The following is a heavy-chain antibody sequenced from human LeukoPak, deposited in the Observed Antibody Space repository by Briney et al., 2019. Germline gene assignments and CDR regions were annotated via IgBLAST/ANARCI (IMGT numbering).Heavy chain of an antibody. D-gene: IGHD3-22*01. J-gene: IGHJ4*02. Sequence: ASVKVSCKASGGTFSSYAISWVRQAPGQGLEWMGGIIPIFGTANYAQKFRGRVTITTDESTSTAYMELSSLRSEDTAVYYCARGIGSIGSFDYWGQGTLVTVSS. CDR2: IIPIFGTA. CDR3: ARGIGSIGSFDY. CDR1: GGTFSSYA. V-gene: IGHV1-69*05.